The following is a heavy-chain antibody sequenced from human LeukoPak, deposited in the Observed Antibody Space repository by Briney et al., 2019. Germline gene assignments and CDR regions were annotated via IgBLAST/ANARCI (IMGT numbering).Heavy chain of an antibody. CDR1: GFNFGDYA. V-gene: IGHV3-9*01. Sequence: GGSLRLSCAASGFNFGDYAMHWVRRAPGKGLEWVSGISWNSGSIGYADSVKGRFTISRDNAKNSLYLQMNSLRAEDTAFYYCAKDLIFDSWGQGTLVTVSS. D-gene: IGHD3-16*01. J-gene: IGHJ4*02. CDR2: ISWNSGSI. CDR3: AKDLIFDS.